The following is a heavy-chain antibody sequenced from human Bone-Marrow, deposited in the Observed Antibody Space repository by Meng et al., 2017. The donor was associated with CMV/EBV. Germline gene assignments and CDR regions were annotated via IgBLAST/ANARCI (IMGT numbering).Heavy chain of an antibody. J-gene: IGHJ6*02. CDR3: ARGRSSGLRFGVKRREYGMDV. CDR1: GFTFSSYA. CDR2: ISYDGSNK. Sequence: GESXKXXCAASGFTFSSYAMSWVRQAPGKGLEWVAVISYDGSNKYYADSVKGRFTISRDNSKNTLYLQMNSLRAEDTAVYYCARGRSSGLRFGVKRREYGMDVWGQGTTVTVSS. V-gene: IGHV3-30*04. D-gene: IGHD3-10*01.